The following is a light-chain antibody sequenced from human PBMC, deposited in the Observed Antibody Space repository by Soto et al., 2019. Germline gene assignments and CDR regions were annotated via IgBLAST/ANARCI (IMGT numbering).Light chain of an antibody. CDR1: QSVTTN. CDR2: GAS. Sequence: EVVMTQSPATLSVSPGERATLSRRASQSVTTNMAWYQQKPGQAPRLLIYGASTRATGIPARFSGSGSGTDFTLTISSLQSEDFAVYYCQQYNNWPPWTFGQGTKVDI. J-gene: IGKJ1*01. V-gene: IGKV3-15*01. CDR3: QQYNNWPPWT.